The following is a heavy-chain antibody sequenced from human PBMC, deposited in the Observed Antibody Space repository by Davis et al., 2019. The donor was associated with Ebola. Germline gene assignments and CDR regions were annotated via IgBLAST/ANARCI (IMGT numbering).Heavy chain of an antibody. CDR1: GGSISSYY. V-gene: IGHV4-59*01. J-gene: IGHJ4*02. Sequence: SETLSLTCTVSGGSISSYYWIWIRQPPGKGLEWIGYIYYSGSTNYNPSLKSRVTISVDTSKNQFSLKLSSVTAADTAVYYCARLGDSSGYYGLDYWGQGTLVTVSS. D-gene: IGHD3-22*01. CDR2: IYYSGST. CDR3: ARLGDSSGYYGLDY.